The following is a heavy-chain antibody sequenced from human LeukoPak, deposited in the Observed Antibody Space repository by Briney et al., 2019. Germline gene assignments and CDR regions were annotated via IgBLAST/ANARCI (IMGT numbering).Heavy chain of an antibody. D-gene: IGHD3-9*01. Sequence: PSETLSLTCTVSGGSISSGGYYWSWIRQHPGKGLEWIGYIYYRGSTYYNPSLKSRVTISVDTSKNQFSLKLSSVTAAGTAVYYCARYDILTGYYTDYWGQGTLVTVSS. V-gene: IGHV4-31*03. J-gene: IGHJ4*02. CDR3: ARYDILTGYYTDY. CDR1: GGSISSGGYY. CDR2: IYYRGST.